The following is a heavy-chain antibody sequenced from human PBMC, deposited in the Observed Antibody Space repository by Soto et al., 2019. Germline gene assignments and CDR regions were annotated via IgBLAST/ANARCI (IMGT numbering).Heavy chain of an antibody. Sequence: PGGSLLLSCAASGFTFSSYGMHWVRQAPGKGLEWVAVISYDGSNKYYADSVKGRFTISRDNSKNTLYLQMNSLRAEDTAVYYCAKDLGPGYDILPGYLFDYWGQGTLVTVS. CDR1: GFTFSSYG. D-gene: IGHD3-9*01. V-gene: IGHV3-30*18. CDR2: ISYDGSNK. J-gene: IGHJ4*02. CDR3: AKDLGPGYDILPGYLFDY.